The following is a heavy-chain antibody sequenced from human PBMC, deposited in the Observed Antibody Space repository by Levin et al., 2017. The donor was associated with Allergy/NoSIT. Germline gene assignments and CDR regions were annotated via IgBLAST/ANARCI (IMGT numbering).Heavy chain of an antibody. CDR3: AKVLYSSGWYYAMDV. CDR1: GFTFSYYA. Sequence: GGSLRLSCAASGFTFSYYAMSWVRQAPGKGLEWVSLISGSGDRTHYADSVQGRFTISRDNSRNTLFLQMNSLRAEDTAVYYCAKVLYSSGWYYAMDVWGQGTTVTVSS. J-gene: IGHJ6*02. CDR2: ISGSGDRT. V-gene: IGHV3-23*01. D-gene: IGHD6-19*01.